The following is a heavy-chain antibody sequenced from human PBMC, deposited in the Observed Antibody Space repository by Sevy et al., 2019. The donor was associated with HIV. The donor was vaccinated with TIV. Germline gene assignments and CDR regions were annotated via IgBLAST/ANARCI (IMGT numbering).Heavy chain of an antibody. J-gene: IGHJ4*02. Sequence: GGSLRLSCVTSGFTFRTSDMHRVRQSPGKGLEWVAVISYDEAHKNYADSVKGRFSISKDNSKNTLYLQMSSLRTEDTAVYYCAKDYSAGITMVRGAYRARGDYFDYWGQGTQVTVSS. CDR2: ISYDEAHK. CDR1: GFTFRTSD. CDR3: AKDYSAGITMVRGAYRARGDYFDY. V-gene: IGHV3-30*18. D-gene: IGHD3-10*01.